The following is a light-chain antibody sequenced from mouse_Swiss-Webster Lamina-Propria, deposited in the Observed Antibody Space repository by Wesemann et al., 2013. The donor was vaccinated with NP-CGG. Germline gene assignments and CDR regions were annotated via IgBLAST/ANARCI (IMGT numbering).Light chain of an antibody. Sequence: NVLTQSPAIMSASPGEKVTMTCSASSSVSYMYWYQQKPGSSPRLLIYDTSNLASGVPVRFSGSGSGTSYSLTISRMEAEDAATYYCQQWSSYPFTFGSGTKLEIK. CDR3: QQWSSYPFT. CDR2: DTS. J-gene: IGKJ4*01. V-gene: IGKV4-55*01. CDR1: SSVSY.